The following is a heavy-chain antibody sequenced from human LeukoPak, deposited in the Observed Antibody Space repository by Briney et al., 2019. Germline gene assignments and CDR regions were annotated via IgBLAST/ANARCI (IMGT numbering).Heavy chain of an antibody. CDR2: IYYGGST. V-gene: IGHV4-59*01. CDR1: GGSISNYY. Sequence: PSETLSLTCTVSGGSISNYYWTWIRQPPGKGLEWIGYIYYGGSTNYNPSLTSRVTISVDTSKNQFSLKLSSVTAADTAVYYCVRGSLSGSGWFDPWGQGTLVTVSS. J-gene: IGHJ5*02. D-gene: IGHD3-22*01. CDR3: VRGSLSGSGWFDP.